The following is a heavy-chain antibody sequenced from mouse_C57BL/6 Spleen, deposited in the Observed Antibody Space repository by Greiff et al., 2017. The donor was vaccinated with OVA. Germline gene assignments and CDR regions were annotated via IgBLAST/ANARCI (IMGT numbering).Heavy chain of an antibody. CDR3: ARDPYYYGSSYGYFDY. CDR2: INYDGSST. CDR1: GFTFSDYY. J-gene: IGHJ2*01. V-gene: IGHV5-16*01. Sequence: EVQLVESEGGLVQPGSSMKLSCTASGFTFSDYYMAWVRQVPEKGLEWVANINYDGSSTYYLDSLKSRFIISRDNAKNILYLQMSSLKSEDTATYYCARDPYYYGSSYGYFDYWGQGTTLTVSS. D-gene: IGHD1-1*01.